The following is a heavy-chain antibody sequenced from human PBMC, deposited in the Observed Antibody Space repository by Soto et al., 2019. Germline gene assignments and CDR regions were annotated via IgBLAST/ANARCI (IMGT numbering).Heavy chain of an antibody. D-gene: IGHD3-16*01. CDR1: GFTFSSCV. CDR2: ITDSGTGT. V-gene: IGHV3-23*01. J-gene: IGHJ4*01. CDR3: AKGLSYGMWYAED. Sequence: EVHLLESGGGLVHPGESLRLSCGASGFTFSSCVMTWVRQAPGEGLEWVSCITDSGTGTYYADSVKGRFTISGDNPKNTMYLKKNNVRVEHTDVYYCAKGLSYGMWYAEDGGQGTLVT.